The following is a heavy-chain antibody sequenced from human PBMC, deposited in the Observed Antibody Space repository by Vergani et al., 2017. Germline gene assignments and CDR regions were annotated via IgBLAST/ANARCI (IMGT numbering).Heavy chain of an antibody. J-gene: IGHJ5*02. CDR1: GGSFSGYY. Sequence: QVQLQQWGAGLLKPSETLSLTCAVYGGSFSGYYWSWIRQPPGKGLEWIGEINHSGSTNYNPSLKSRVTISVDTSKNHFALKLRSVTAADTAVYYCAGGQRAVTTGSRFDPWGQGTLVTVSS. D-gene: IGHD4-17*01. CDR2: INHSGST. CDR3: AGGQRAVTTGSRFDP. V-gene: IGHV4-34*01.